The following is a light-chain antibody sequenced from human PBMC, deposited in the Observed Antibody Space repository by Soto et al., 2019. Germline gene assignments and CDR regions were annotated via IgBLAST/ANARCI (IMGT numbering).Light chain of an antibody. CDR1: GSYNF. Sequence: QSALTQPASVSGSPGQSITISCIGSYNFVSWYQQHPGKAPKLMIFDVSDRPSGVSTRFSGSRSGNTASLTISGLQAEDEADYYCSSYTSSTLVFGTGTK. CDR2: DVS. J-gene: IGLJ1*01. CDR3: SSYTSSTLV. V-gene: IGLV2-14*01.